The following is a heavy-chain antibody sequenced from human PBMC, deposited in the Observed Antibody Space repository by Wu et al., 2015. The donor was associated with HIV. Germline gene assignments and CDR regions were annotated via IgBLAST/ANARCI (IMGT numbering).Heavy chain of an antibody. D-gene: IGHD6-13*01. CDR2: INPSSGDT. Sequence: QVQLVQSGAEVKKPGASVKVSCKASGYIFIQNHMHWVRQAPGQGLEWMGWINPSSGDTKYPWKFHDRVTMTRDTSVNTVYMELGRLRSDDTAVYYCATVRVAASGLDYYYPMDVWGRGPRSPSP. CDR1: GYIFIQNH. J-gene: IGHJ6*02. CDR3: ATVRVAASGLDYYYPMDV. V-gene: IGHV1-2*02.